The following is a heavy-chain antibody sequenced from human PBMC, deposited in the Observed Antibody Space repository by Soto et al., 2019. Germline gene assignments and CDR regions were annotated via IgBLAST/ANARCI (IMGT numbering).Heavy chain of an antibody. CDR1: GFTFSSYA. V-gene: IGHV3-30*07. D-gene: IGHD3-22*01. Sequence: GGSLRLSCAASGFTFSSYAMQWVRQAPGKGLEWVAVISTDGRDKYHADSVKGRFTISRDNSKNTLYLEMNSLRAEDTAVYYCARSYDSSGYYFRSVEYWGQGTLVTV. CDR3: ARSYDSSGYYFRSVEY. J-gene: IGHJ4*02. CDR2: ISTDGRDK.